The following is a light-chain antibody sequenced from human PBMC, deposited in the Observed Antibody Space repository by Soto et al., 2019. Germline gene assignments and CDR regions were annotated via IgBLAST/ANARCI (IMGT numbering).Light chain of an antibody. Sequence: DIVLTQSPGTLSLSPGERATLSCRASQSVSSYLAWYQQKPGQAPRLLIYGASSRATGIPDRFSGSGSATDFTLTISRLEPEDFAVYYCQQYHTSPLTFGGGTKV. CDR1: QSVSSY. J-gene: IGKJ4*01. CDR2: GAS. CDR3: QQYHTSPLT. V-gene: IGKV3-20*01.